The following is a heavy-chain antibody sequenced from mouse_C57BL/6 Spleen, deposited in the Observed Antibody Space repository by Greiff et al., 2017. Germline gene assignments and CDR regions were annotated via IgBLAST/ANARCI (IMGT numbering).Heavy chain of an antibody. CDR2: IYPGDGDT. J-gene: IGHJ3*01. CDR1: GSAFSSYW. CDR3: SRGDVWFAY. V-gene: IGHV1-80*01. Sequence: VQLQQSGAELVKPGASVKISCKASGSAFSSYWLTWVKQRPGKGLEWLGQIYPGDGDTNYNGKFKGKATLTAGKSSSTAYMQLSSLTSEDSTVYFCSRGDVWFAYGSQGTLVTVSA.